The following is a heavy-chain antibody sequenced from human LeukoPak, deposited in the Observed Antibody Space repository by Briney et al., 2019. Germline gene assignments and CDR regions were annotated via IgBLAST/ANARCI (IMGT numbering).Heavy chain of an antibody. J-gene: IGHJ4*02. CDR2: ITPDGGEK. D-gene: IGHD3-22*01. CDR1: GFIFSNFW. Sequence: GGSLRLSCAASGFIFSNFWMSWVRQAPGKGPEWVANITPDGGEKYYVHSVKGRFTISRDNAKNSLFLQMNSLRAEDTALYYCARHLIGDTNGYYLGTYEHWGQGSLVTVSS. CDR3: ARHLIGDTNGYYLGTYEH. V-gene: IGHV3-7*05.